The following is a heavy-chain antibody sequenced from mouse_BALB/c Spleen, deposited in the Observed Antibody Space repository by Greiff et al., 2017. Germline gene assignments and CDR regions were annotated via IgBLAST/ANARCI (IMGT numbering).Heavy chain of an antibody. CDR2: INSNGGST. D-gene: IGHD4-1*01. V-gene: IGHV5-6-3*01. J-gene: IGHJ1*01. Sequence: EVQVVESGGGLVQPGGSLKLSCAASGFTFSSYGMSWVRQTPDKRLELVATINSNGGSTYYPDSVKGRFTISRDNAKNTLYLQMSSLKSEDTAMYYCARDGETGRRYWYFDVWGAGTTVTVSS. CDR3: ARDGETGRRYWYFDV. CDR1: GFTFSSYG.